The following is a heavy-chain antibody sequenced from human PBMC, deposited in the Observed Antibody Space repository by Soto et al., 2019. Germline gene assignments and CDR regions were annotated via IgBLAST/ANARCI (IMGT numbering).Heavy chain of an antibody. Sequence: QVQLVESGGGVVQPGRSLRLSCAASGLTFSSYGMNWVRQAPGKGLEWVAVISYDGSDKYYADSVKGRFTISRDNSKNTLFLQMNSLRADDTAVYHCAREINSHFVYWGQGTLVTVSS. D-gene: IGHD2-15*01. CDR2: ISYDGSDK. CDR1: GLTFSSYG. V-gene: IGHV3-30-3*01. J-gene: IGHJ4*02. CDR3: AREINSHFVY.